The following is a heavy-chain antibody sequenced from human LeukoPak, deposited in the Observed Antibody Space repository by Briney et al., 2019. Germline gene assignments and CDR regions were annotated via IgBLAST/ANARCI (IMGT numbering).Heavy chain of an antibody. CDR3: AKTGGPDVYYNILIGTRGYFDY. Sequence: GRSLRLSCAASGFTFSSYGMHWVRQAPGKGLEWVGVICYDGSNKYYADSVKGRFTISRDNSKNTLYLQMNSLRAEDTAVYYCAKTGGPDVYYNILIGTRGYFDYSGQGTLVTVSS. J-gene: IGHJ4*02. CDR2: ICYDGSNK. CDR1: GFTFSSYG. V-gene: IGHV3-33*06. D-gene: IGHD3-9*01.